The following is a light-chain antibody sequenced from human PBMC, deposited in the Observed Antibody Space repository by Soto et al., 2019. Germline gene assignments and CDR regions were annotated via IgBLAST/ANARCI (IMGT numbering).Light chain of an antibody. J-gene: IGKJ1*01. V-gene: IGKV1-39*01. CDR2: TAS. CDR1: QSISPY. Sequence: DIQTTQSPSSLSASVGDRVTITCRASQSISPYLNWYQQKPGKAPKLLIFTASNLQSGVPSRFRGSGSGTEYTLTINSVQPEDFATYYCQQSNSSPGTFGQGTKVEI. CDR3: QQSNSSPGT.